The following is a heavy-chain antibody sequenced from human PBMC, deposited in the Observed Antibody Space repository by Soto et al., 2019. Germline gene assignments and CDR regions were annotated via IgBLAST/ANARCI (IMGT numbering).Heavy chain of an antibody. CDR1: GGSISSSDYS. D-gene: IGHD6-6*01. CDR2: INHSGST. Sequence: PSETLSLTCTVSGGSISSSDYSWGWIRQPPGKGLEWIGKINHSGSTNYNPSLKSRVTISVDTSKNQFSLKLSSVTAADTAVYYCARVIAAPLDFLKDAFDIWGQGTMVTVSS. J-gene: IGHJ3*02. V-gene: IGHV4-39*07. CDR3: ARVIAAPLDFLKDAFDI.